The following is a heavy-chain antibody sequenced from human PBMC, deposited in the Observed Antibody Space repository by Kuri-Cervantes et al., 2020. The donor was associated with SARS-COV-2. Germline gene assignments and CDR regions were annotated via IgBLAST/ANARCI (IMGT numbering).Heavy chain of an antibody. Sequence: GESLKISCAASESTFSSYAMHWVCQAPGKGLEWVGVISYDGSNKDYADSVKGRFTISRDNSENTLYLQMNSLKAEDTAVYYCARPQGYCSGGSCPDAFDIWGQGTMVTVSS. CDR1: ESTFSSYA. CDR2: ISYDGSNK. J-gene: IGHJ3*02. V-gene: IGHV3-30-3*01. D-gene: IGHD2-15*01. CDR3: ARPQGYCSGGSCPDAFDI.